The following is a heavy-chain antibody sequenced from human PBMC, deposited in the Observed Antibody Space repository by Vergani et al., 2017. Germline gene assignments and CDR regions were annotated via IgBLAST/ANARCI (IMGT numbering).Heavy chain of an antibody. D-gene: IGHD3-10*01. CDR3: GRVADFYGLGSRLLDL. V-gene: IGHV4-59*01. Sequence: QVRLQESGPGLVKPSDTLSLTFSVSGCSMIGYFWSCIPQPPGKELEWIGYMYHSGSTNYNPSLETRVTISGDTSKNQFSLKLNSVTAADTAVYYGGRVADFYGLGSRLLDLWGQGILVTVSS. CDR2: MYHSGST. CDR1: GCSMIGYF. J-gene: IGHJ5*02.